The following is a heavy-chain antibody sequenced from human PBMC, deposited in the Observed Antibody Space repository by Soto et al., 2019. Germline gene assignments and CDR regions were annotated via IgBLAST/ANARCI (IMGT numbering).Heavy chain of an antibody. CDR1: GGSISSGGYY. Sequence: QVQLQESGPGLVKASQTLSLTCTVSGGSISSGGYYWSWIRQHPGKGVEWIGYIYYSGSTYYNPSLKSRATISVDTSKNQFSLKLSSVTAADTAVYYCARDRGRELANWFDPWGQGTLVTVSS. CDR3: ARDRGRELANWFDP. J-gene: IGHJ5*02. CDR2: IYYSGST. V-gene: IGHV4-31*03. D-gene: IGHD1-26*01.